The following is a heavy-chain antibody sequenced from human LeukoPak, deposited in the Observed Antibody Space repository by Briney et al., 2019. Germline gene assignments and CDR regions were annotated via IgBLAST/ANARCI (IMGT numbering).Heavy chain of an antibody. CDR2: ISDIGSI. CDR1: GGSISSYY. D-gene: IGHD2-2*01. J-gene: IGHJ6*02. Sequence: SETLSLTCTVSGGSISSYYWSWIRQPPGKGLEWIAYISDIGSINYNPSLKSRVTISVDTSKNQFSLKLSSVTAADTAVYYCARVGPIVVVPAVGYYYGMDVWGQGTTVTVSS. CDR3: ARVGPIVVVPAVGYYYGMDV. V-gene: IGHV4-59*12.